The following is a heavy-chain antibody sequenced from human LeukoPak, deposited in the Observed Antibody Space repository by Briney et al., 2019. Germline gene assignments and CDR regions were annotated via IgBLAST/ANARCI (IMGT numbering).Heavy chain of an antibody. CDR2: INTNTGNP. J-gene: IGHJ4*02. V-gene: IGHV7-4-1*02. CDR1: GYTFTSYY. D-gene: IGHD4-23*01. Sequence: ASVKVSCKASGYTFTSYYMHWVRQAPGQGLEWMRWINTNTGNPTYAQGFTGRFVFSLDTSVSTAYLQISSLKAEDTAVYYCARRSVGCNGGPFDYWGQGTLVTVSS. CDR3: ARRSVGCNGGPFDY.